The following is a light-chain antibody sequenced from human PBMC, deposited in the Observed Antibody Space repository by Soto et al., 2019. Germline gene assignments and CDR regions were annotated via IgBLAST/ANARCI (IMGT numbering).Light chain of an antibody. CDR1: NSDVNY. V-gene: IGLV2-14*01. CDR2: EVI. CDR3: SSSTSSNTFV. Sequence: QSVLIQPASVSGAPGQSITISCTGTNSDVNYVSWHQQHPGKAPKLMIYEVINRSSGVSTRFSGSKSGNTASLTISGLQAEDEADYYCSSSTSSNTFVFGTGTKVTVL. J-gene: IGLJ1*01.